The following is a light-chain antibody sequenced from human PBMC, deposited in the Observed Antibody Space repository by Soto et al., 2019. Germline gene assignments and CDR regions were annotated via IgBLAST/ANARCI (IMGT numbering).Light chain of an antibody. CDR2: DAS. CDR1: QSINTW. J-gene: IGKJ2*01. V-gene: IGKV1-5*01. CDR3: QQYDS. Sequence: DIQMTQSPSTLSVSVGDRVTITCRASQSINTWLAWYQQKPGKAPKVLIYDASRLQSGVPSRFSGSGSGTEFTLTISSLQPDDFATYYCQQYDSFGQGTTLDIK.